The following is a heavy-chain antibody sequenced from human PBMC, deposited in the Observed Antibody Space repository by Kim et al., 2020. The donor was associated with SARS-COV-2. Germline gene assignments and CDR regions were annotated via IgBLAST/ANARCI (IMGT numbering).Heavy chain of an antibody. J-gene: IGHJ4*02. Sequence: TSYSPSLKSRLTISVDTSKNQFSLKLSSVSAADSAVYYCARDYDSSGYYDIWGQGILVTVSS. D-gene: IGHD3-22*01. CDR3: ARDYDSSGYYDI. CDR2: T. V-gene: IGHV4-31*02.